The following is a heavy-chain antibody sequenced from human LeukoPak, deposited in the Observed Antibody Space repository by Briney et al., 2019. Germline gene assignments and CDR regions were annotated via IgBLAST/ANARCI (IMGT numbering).Heavy chain of an antibody. Sequence: GGSLRLSFAASGFTVSSKYMSWVRQAPGKGLEWVSVIYSGGSTYYADSVKGRFTISRDDSKNTLYVQMNSLRPEDTAVYYCAKISGYAVTYYYMDVWGKGTTVTVSS. D-gene: IGHD5-12*01. J-gene: IGHJ6*03. CDR2: IYSGGST. V-gene: IGHV3-53*01. CDR3: AKISGYAVTYYYMDV. CDR1: GFTVSSKY.